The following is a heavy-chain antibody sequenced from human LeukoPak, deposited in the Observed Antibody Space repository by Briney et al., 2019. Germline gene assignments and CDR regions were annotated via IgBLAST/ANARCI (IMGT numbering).Heavy chain of an antibody. CDR2: IYYSGTT. V-gene: IGHV4-39*01. Sequence: SETLSLTCTVSGGSIRSSSYYWGWIRQPPGKGLEWIGNIYYSGTTFYSPSLKSRVTISVDTSKNQFSLNLNSVTAADTAVYYCARRAGTGYYYFDYWGQGTLVTVSS. CDR1: GGSIRSSSYY. J-gene: IGHJ4*02. D-gene: IGHD3/OR15-3a*01. CDR3: ARRAGTGYYYFDY.